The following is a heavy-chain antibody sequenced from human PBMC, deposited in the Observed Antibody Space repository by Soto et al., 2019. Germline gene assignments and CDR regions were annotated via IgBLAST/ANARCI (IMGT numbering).Heavy chain of an antibody. V-gene: IGHV3-23*01. J-gene: IGHJ6*02. CDR2: SSGSGGST. Sequence: GGTLRLACAASGFTLSNYAMSWVRQAPGKGLEWVSASSGSGGSTYYANSVKGRFTISRDNSKNTLYLQLNSLRAEDTAVYYCAKDGYYDLDMDVWGQGTTVTVSS. CDR3: AKDGYYDLDMDV. CDR1: GFTLSNYA.